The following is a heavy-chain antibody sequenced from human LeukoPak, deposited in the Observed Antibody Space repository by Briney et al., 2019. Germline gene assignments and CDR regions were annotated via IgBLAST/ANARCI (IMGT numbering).Heavy chain of an antibody. V-gene: IGHV1-18*04. CDR1: GYTFTGYY. CDR2: ISASNGNI. CDR3: VRDPGELIVATTFDY. D-gene: IGHD5-12*01. Sequence: ASVKVSCKASGYTFTGYYMHWVRQAPGQGLEWMGWISASNGNIKNAQKFQGRVTMTTDSSTSTAYMDLRSLRSDDTAVYYYVRDPGELIVATTFDYWGQGTLVTVSS. J-gene: IGHJ4*02.